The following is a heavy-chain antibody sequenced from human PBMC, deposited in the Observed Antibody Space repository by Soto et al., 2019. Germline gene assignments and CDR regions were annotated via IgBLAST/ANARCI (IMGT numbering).Heavy chain of an antibody. CDR2: ISHSGST. J-gene: IGHJ4*02. D-gene: IGHD2-15*01. Sequence: QLQLQESGPGLLKPSETLSVTCIVSGGSISSNDYHWDWIRQPPGNGLRWIGSISHSGSTPYNPSRNCRITISVDTSRNQLCLTPSSVSAADTSVFFCARAVRYCSGGRCYSKMGYWCRGTQVSVSS. V-gene: IGHV4-39*01. CDR3: ARAVRYCSGGRCYSKMGY. CDR1: GGSISSNDYH.